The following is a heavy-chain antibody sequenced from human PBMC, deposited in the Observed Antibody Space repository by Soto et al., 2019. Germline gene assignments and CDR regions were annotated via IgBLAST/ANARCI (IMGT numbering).Heavy chain of an antibody. D-gene: IGHD2-2*01. J-gene: IGHJ6*02. CDR1: GYTFTSYG. V-gene: IGHV1-18*01. CDR2: ISAYNGNT. CDR3: AREEVVPAAMSYYYGMDV. Sequence: QVQLVQSGAEVKKPGASVKVSCKASGYTFTSYGIRWVRQAPGQGLEWMGWISAYNGNTNYAQKLQGRVTMTTDTSTITAYMELRSLRSDDTAVYYCAREEVVPAAMSYYYGMDVWGQGTTVTVSS.